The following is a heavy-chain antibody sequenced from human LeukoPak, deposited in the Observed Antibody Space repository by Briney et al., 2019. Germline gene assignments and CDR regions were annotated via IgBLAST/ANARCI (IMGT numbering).Heavy chain of an antibody. V-gene: IGHV3-30*02. CDR2: IRYDGSNK. J-gene: IGHJ4*02. CDR1: GFTFSSYG. CDR3: ASERGGLTSPYFDY. D-gene: IGHD1-14*01. Sequence: GGSLRLSCAASGFTFSSYGMHWVRQAPGKGLEWVAFIRYDGSNKYYADSVKGRFTISRDNSKNTLYLQMNSLRAEDTAVYYCASERGGLTSPYFDYWGQGTLVTVSS.